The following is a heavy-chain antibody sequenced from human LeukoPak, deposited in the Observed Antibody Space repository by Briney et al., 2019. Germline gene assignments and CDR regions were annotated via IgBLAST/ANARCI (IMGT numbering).Heavy chain of an antibody. CDR2: IRGNGAGT. Sequence: GGSLRLSCAASGFSFSSSLTSWVRQAARKRLECVSTIRGNGAGTYYADAVKGRFTISRDNSKNMLYLQMNSLTAEDTALYYCARRLCSGDDCSSFDYWGQGALVTVSS. V-gene: IGHV3-23*01. D-gene: IGHD2-15*01. CDR1: GFSFSSSL. CDR3: ARRLCSGDDCSSFDY. J-gene: IGHJ4*02.